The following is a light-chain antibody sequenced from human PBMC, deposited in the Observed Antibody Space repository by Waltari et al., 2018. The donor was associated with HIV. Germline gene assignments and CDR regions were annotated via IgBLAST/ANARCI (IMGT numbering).Light chain of an antibody. CDR3: GAWDTGLGVVI. CDR2: ASD. Sequence: QFLLTQSPSVSAAPGQKVTILCSGSTSNIGKRHVSWYQVIPGTVPNLLIYASDERPSGIPDRFSASKSGTSATLEIIGLQPGDEADYYCGAWDTGLGVVIFGGGTKLTVL. J-gene: IGLJ2*01. CDR1: TSNIGKRH. V-gene: IGLV1-51*01.